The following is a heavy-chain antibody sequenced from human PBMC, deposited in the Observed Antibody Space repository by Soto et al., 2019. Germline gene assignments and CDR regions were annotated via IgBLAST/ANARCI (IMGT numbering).Heavy chain of an antibody. V-gene: IGHV4-34*01. CDR1: GGSFSGYY. CDR3: ARDDVEMATT. CDR2: INHSGST. Sequence: PSETLSLTCAVYGGSFSGYYWSWIRQPPGKGLEWIGEINHSGSTNYNPSLKSRVTISVDTSKNQFSLKLSSVTAADTAVYYCARDDVEMATTWGQGTLVTVSS. J-gene: IGHJ4*02. D-gene: IGHD5-12*01.